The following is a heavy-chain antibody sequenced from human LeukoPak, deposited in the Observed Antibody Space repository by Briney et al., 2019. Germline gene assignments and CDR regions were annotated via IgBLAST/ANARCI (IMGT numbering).Heavy chain of an antibody. D-gene: IGHD1-26*01. CDR2: INHSGST. Sequence: SETLSLTCAVYGGSFSGYYWSWLRQPPGKGLEWIGEINHSGSTNYNPPLKSRVTISVDTSKNQFSLKLSSVTAADTAVYYCARLKRPNRGSYIYYYYMDVWGKGTTVTVSS. J-gene: IGHJ6*03. CDR1: GGSFSGYY. V-gene: IGHV4-34*01. CDR3: ARLKRPNRGSYIYYYYMDV.